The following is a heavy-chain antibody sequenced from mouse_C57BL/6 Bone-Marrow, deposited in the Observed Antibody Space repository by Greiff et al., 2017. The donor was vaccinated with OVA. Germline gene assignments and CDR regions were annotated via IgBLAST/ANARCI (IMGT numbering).Heavy chain of an antibody. J-gene: IGHJ3*01. CDR3: APQLTGTSWFAY. V-gene: IGHV8-8*01. D-gene: IGHD4-1*01. CDR1: GFSLSTFGMG. Sequence: QVTLKECGPGILQPSQSLSLSCSFSGFSLSTFGMGVGWLRQPSGKGLEWLAHIWWDDDKYYNPALKSRLTISKDTSKKQVFLKIANVDTADTATYYCAPQLTGTSWFAYWGQGTLVTVSA. CDR2: IWWDDDK.